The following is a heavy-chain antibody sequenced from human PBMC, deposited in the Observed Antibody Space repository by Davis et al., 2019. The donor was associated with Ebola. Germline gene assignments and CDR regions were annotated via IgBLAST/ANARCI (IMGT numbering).Heavy chain of an antibody. CDR2: IDNTGNS. J-gene: IGHJ4*02. CDR1: GASVTSFY. V-gene: IGHV4-59*02. Sequence: PGGSLRLSCSVSGASVTSFYWNWIRQSPGKGLEWIGYIDNTGNSNYNPSLKSRVTMSVDTSKNEFSLNLQSVTDADTAMYYCARDGGWSSFDYWGRGTLVTVSS. CDR3: ARDGGWSSFDY. D-gene: IGHD6-19*01.